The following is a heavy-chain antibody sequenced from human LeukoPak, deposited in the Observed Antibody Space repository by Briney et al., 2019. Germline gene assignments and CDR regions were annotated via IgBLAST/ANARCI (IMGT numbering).Heavy chain of an antibody. Sequence: EGSLRLSCAASGFTFSSYTMNWVRQAPGKGLEWLSYISSSGSTIYYADSVKGRFTISRDNAKNSLYLQMNSLRAEDTAIYYCTRVGYIDEGIDYWGQGTLVTVSS. J-gene: IGHJ4*02. CDR2: ISSSGSTI. D-gene: IGHD5-24*01. CDR3: TRVGYIDEGIDY. V-gene: IGHV3-48*01. CDR1: GFTFSSYT.